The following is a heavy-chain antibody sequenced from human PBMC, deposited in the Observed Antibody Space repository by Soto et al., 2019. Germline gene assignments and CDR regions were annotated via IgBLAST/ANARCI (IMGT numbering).Heavy chain of an antibody. CDR2: ISYDGSNK. CDR1: GFTFSSYG. V-gene: IGHV3-30*03. Sequence: QVQLVESGGGVVQPGRSLRLSCAASGFTFSSYGMHWVRQAPGKGLEWVAVISYDGSNKYYADSVKGRFTISRDNSKNPLYLQMNSLRAEDTAVYYCATSKGYSSSWAFDCWGQGTLVTVSS. CDR3: ATSKGYSSSWAFDC. D-gene: IGHD6-13*01. J-gene: IGHJ4*02.